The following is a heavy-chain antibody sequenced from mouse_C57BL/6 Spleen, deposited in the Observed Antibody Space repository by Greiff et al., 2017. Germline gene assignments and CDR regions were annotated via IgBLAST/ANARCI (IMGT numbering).Heavy chain of an antibody. V-gene: IGHV1-52*01. CDR3: ARGGSDGYYGWFAY. CDR2: IDPSDSET. CDR1: GYTFTSYW. J-gene: IGHJ3*01. Sequence: QVQLQQPGAELVRPGSSVKLSCKASGYTFTSYWMHWVKQRPIQGLEWIGNIDPSDSETHYNQKFKDKATLTVDKSSSTAYMQLSSLTSEDSAVYYCARGGSDGYYGWFAYWGQGTLVTVSA. D-gene: IGHD2-3*01.